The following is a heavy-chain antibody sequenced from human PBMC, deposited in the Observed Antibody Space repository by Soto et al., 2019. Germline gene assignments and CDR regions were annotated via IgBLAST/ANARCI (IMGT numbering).Heavy chain of an antibody. V-gene: IGHV3-15*07. J-gene: IGHJ6*02. CDR2: IKMKSEGATR. CDR1: GFTFSNAW. CDR3: TTLGSHYYYLNFDV. Sequence: EVKLVESGGGLVTPGGSLRLSCAASGFTFSNAWMNWVRQAPGKGLEWVGLIKMKSEGATRHYAAPVNGRFTISRDDSKSTLYLQMSSLKTEDTAVYYCTTLGSHYYYLNFDVWGQGTTVTVSS.